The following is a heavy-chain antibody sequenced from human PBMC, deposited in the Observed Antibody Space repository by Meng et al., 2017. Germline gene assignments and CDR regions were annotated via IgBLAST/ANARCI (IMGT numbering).Heavy chain of an antibody. D-gene: IGHD4-17*01. CDR3: AKRLTTVRVGWFDP. CDR2: ISGSGGST. CDR1: GFTFSSYA. J-gene: IGHJ5*02. V-gene: IGHV3-23*01. Sequence: ESLKISCAASGFTFSSYAMSWVRQAPGKGLEWVSAISGSGGSTYYADSVKGRFTISRDNSKNTLYLQMNSLRAEDTAVYYCAKRLTTVRVGWFDPWGQGTLVTVSS.